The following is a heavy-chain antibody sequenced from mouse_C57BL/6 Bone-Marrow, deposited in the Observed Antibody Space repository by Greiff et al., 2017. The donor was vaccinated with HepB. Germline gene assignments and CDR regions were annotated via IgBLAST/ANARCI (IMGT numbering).Heavy chain of an antibody. CDR3: ARMITRAMDY. V-gene: IGHV1-82*01. CDR2: IYPGDGDT. J-gene: IGHJ4*01. D-gene: IGHD2-4*01. CDR1: GYAFSSSW. Sequence: QVQLKESGPELVKPGASVKISCKASGYAFSSSWMNWVKRRPGKGLEWIGRIYPGDGDTNYNGKFKGKATLTADKSSSTAYMQLSSLTSEDSAVYFCARMITRAMDYWGQGTSVTVSS.